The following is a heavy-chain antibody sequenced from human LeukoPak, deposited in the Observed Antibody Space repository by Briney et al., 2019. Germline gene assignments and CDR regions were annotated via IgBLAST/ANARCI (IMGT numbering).Heavy chain of an antibody. CDR3: ARIYANGWSDY. CDR2: LYAGGNT. CDR1: GLAVSDTY. D-gene: IGHD6-19*01. Sequence: GRSLRLSCAASGLAVSDTYMIWVRQAPGKGLEWVSVLYAGGNTYYADSVKGRLTISRDNSKNTLYLQMDSLRAEDTAVYYCARIYANGWSDYWGQGTLVTVSS. J-gene: IGHJ4*02. V-gene: IGHV3-66*01.